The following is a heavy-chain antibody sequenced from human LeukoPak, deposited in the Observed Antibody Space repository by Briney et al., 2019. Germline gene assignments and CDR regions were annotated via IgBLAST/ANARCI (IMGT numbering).Heavy chain of an antibody. V-gene: IGHV3-30*18. CDR2: ISYDGSNK. D-gene: IGHD2-15*01. CDR1: GFTFSSYG. J-gene: IGHJ4*02. CDR3: AKDAKYCSGGICYSGYYFDY. Sequence: GGSLRLSCAASGFTFSSYGMHWVRQAPGKGLEWVAVISYDGSNKYYADSVKGRFTISRDNSKNTLYLQMNSLRAEDTAVYFCAKDAKYCSGGICYSGYYFDYWGQGTLVTVSS.